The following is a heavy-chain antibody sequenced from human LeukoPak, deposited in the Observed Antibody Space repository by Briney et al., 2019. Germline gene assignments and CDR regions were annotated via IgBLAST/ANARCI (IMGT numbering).Heavy chain of an antibody. V-gene: IGHV3-23*01. CDR1: GFTFNRNA. CDR2: IGGSGDKT. D-gene: IGHD6-19*01. CDR3: VRRGDASSGWGDHDY. Sequence: GTSLRLSCAASGFTFNRNAISWVRQAPGKGLEWVSTIGGSGDKTFYADSVKGRFTISRDNSKNMLHLQMSSLTGEDTALYYCVRRGDASSGWGDHDYWGQGALVTVSS. J-gene: IGHJ4*02.